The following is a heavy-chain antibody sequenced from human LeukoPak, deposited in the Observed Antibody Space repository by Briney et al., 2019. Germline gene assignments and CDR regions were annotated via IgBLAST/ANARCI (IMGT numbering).Heavy chain of an antibody. V-gene: IGHV4-30-4*01. J-gene: IGHJ4*02. Sequence: PSETLSLTCTVSGGSISSGDYYWSWIRQPPGKGLEWIGYIYYSGSTYYNPSIKSRVTISVDTSKNQFSLKLSSVTAADTAVYYCARIDILTGYPFDYWGQGTLVTVSS. CDR2: IYYSGST. D-gene: IGHD3-9*01. CDR1: GGSISSGDYY. CDR3: ARIDILTGYPFDY.